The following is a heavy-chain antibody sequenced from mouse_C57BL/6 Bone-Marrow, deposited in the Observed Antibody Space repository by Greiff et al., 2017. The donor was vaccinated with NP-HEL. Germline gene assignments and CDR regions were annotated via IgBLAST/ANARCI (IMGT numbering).Heavy chain of an antibody. CDR1: GFTFSDYG. D-gene: IGHD2-5*01. Sequence: EVQRVESGGGLVQPGGSLKLSCAASGFTFSDYGMAWVRQAPRKGPEWVAFISNLAYSIHYADTVTGRFTISRENAKNTLYLEMSSLRSEDTAMYYCARQYSNYLYYFDYWGQGTTLTVSS. J-gene: IGHJ2*01. CDR3: ARQYSNYLYYFDY. V-gene: IGHV5-15*01. CDR2: ISNLAYSI.